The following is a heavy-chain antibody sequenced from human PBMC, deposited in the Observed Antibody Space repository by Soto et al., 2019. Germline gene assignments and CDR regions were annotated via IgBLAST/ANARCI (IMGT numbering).Heavy chain of an antibody. V-gene: IGHV4-31*03. CDR2: IYYSGSI. Sequence: PSETLSLTCTVSGGSINSRGYYWTWIRQHPGKGLEWIGNIYYSGSIHFNPSLKSRLTMLVDTSENQFSLKLTSVTAADTAVYYCARHRGFGSRSYIDHWGQGTLVTVSS. D-gene: IGHD3-10*01. CDR3: ARHRGFGSRSYIDH. J-gene: IGHJ5*02. CDR1: GGSINSRGYY.